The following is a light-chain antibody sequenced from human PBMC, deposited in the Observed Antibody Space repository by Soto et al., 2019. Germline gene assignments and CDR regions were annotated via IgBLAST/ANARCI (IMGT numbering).Light chain of an antibody. CDR3: QEANSFSRS. Sequence: DIQMTQSPSSVSASVGDRVTITCRASQYISSWLAWYQQKPGKAPKLLIYAASSLRSGVPSRFSGSRSGTDFPLTINSLQPEDFATDYCQEANSFSRSFGGGTKVEIK. V-gene: IGKV1D-12*01. CDR2: AAS. J-gene: IGKJ4*01. CDR1: QYISSW.